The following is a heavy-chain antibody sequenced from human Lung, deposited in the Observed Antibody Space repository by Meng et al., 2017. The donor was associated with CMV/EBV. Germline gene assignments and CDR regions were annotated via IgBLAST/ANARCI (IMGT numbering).Heavy chain of an antibody. CDR1: GYTFTSHG. CDR3: ARDSSGYAKSFYDYYGLDV. Sequence: SVKVSXXASGYTFTSHGMSWVRQAPGQGLEWMGWISGYNGDTNYAQKLQGRVTMTTDTSTTTVYMELRSLRSDDAAVYYCARDSSGYAKSFYDYYGLDVWGQGXTVTVSS. D-gene: IGHD2-2*01. CDR2: ISGYNGDT. J-gene: IGHJ6*02. V-gene: IGHV1-18*01.